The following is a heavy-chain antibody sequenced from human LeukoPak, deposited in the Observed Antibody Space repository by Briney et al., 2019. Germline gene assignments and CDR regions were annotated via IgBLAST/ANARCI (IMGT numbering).Heavy chain of an antibody. V-gene: IGHV3-7*01. D-gene: IGHD3-10*01. J-gene: IGHJ4*02. CDR2: IKQDGSEK. CDR3: ARGRRGLYFDY. Sequence: PGGSLRLSCAASGFTFSSYWMSRVRQAPGKGLEWVANIKQDGSEKYYVDSVKGRFTISRDNAKNSLYLQMNSLRAEDTAVYYCARGRRGLYFDYWGQGTLVTVSS. CDR1: GFTFSSYW.